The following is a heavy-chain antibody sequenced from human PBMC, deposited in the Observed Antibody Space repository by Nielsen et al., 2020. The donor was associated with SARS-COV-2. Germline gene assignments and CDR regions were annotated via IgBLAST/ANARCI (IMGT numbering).Heavy chain of an antibody. V-gene: IGHV3-30*18. CDR2: LSYDGSNK. J-gene: IGHJ6*02. D-gene: IGHD3-9*01. CDR3: AKDLHHYDILTGYFPRGYYYYYGMDV. Sequence: GGSLRLSCAASGFTFSSYGMHWVRQAPGKGLEWVAVLSYDGSNKYYADSVKGRFTISRDNSKNTLYLQMNSLRAEDTAVYYCAKDLHHYDILTGYFPRGYYYYYGMDVWGQGTTVTVSS. CDR1: GFTFSSYG.